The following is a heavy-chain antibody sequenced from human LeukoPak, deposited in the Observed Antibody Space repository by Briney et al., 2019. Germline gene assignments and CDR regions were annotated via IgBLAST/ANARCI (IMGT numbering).Heavy chain of an antibody. D-gene: IGHD3-22*01. CDR1: GYTFTSYY. V-gene: IGHV1-2*02. J-gene: IGHJ4*02. Sequence: ASVKVSCKASGYTFTSYYMHWVRQAPGQGLEWMGWINPNSGGTNYAQKFQGRVTMTRDTSISTAYMELSRLRSDDTAVYYCARVRRKTYYYDSSGYYYDYWGQGTLVTVSS. CDR3: ARVRRKTYYYDSSGYYYDY. CDR2: INPNSGGT.